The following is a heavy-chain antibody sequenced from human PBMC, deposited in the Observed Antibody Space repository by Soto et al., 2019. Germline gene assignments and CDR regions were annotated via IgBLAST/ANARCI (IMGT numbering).Heavy chain of an antibody. J-gene: IGHJ6*02. CDR1: GGTFSSYA. D-gene: IGHD2-21*01. CDR2: IIPIFGTA. V-gene: IGHV1-69*13. CDR3: AGLCVYCGGSHYCYGLGV. Sequence: SVKVSCKASGGTFSSYAISWVRQAPGQGLEWMGGIIPIFGTANYAQKFQGRVTITADESTSTAYMELSSLRSEDTAVYYCAGLCVYCGGSHYCYGLGVRGRGTTATVCS.